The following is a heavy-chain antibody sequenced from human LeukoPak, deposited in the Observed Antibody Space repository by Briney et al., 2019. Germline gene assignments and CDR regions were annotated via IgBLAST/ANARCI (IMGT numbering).Heavy chain of an antibody. CDR2: INPNSGGT. CDR3: ARGSRRYNWNSPVGY. J-gene: IGHJ4*02. CDR1: GYTFASYY. Sequence: ASVKVSCKASGYTFASYYMHWVRQAPGQGLEWMGWINPNSGGTNYAQKFQGRVTMTRDTSISTAYMELSRLRSDDTAVYYCARGSRRYNWNSPVGYWGQGTLVTVSS. V-gene: IGHV1-2*02. D-gene: IGHD1-7*01.